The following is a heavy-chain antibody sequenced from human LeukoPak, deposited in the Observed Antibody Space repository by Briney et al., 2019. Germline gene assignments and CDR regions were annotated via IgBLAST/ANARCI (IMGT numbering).Heavy chain of an antibody. Sequence: PGGSLRLSCAASGFTFSSYAMSWVRQAPGKGLEWVSAISGSGGSTYYADSVKGRFTISRDNSKDTLYLQMNSLRAEDTAVYYCAKYSSGWPYYFDYWGQGTLVTVSS. V-gene: IGHV3-23*01. CDR1: GFTFSSYA. D-gene: IGHD6-19*01. CDR3: AKYSSGWPYYFDY. CDR2: ISGSGGST. J-gene: IGHJ4*02.